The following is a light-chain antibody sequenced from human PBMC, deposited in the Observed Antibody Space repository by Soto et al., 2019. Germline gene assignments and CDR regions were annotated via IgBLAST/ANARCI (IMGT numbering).Light chain of an antibody. CDR2: DAS. J-gene: IGKJ1*01. V-gene: IGKV1-5*01. CDR1: QSVSSW. Sequence: DIQMTQTPATLSAFAGDRVTVTCRASQSVSSWVAWYQEKPGRGPKHLIYDASTWQSGVPSRFIGSGSGTEFTLTITSLQPDDFATYYCQHYNTYSPGTFGQGTRVEVK. CDR3: QHYNTYSPGT.